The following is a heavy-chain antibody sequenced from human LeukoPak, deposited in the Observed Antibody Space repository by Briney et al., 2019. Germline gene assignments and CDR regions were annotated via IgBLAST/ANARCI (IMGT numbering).Heavy chain of an antibody. V-gene: IGHV4-39*01. Sequence: GSLRLSCAASGFTFSTYAMTWVRQSPGKGLEWIGNIHYSGSTYYNPSLKSRVTISVDTSKNQFSLKVSSVTAADTAVYYCARQKINNWFDPWGQGTLVTVSS. CDR2: IHYSGST. CDR3: ARQKINNWFDP. CDR1: GFTFSTYA. J-gene: IGHJ5*02.